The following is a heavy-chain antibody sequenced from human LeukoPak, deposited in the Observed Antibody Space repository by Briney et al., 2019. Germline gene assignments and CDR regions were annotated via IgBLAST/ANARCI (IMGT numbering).Heavy chain of an antibody. CDR3: VEGRCDGGCHTREFDS. V-gene: IGHV3-9*01. J-gene: IGHJ4*02. CDR1: GFSFGDFA. CDR2: ISWNSGSL. Sequence: GGSLRLSCAASGFSFGDFAVHWVRQVPGKGLEWVSGISWNSGSLGYADSVRGRFTVSRDNANNFLYLQMNSLTPEDTALYYCVEGRCDGGCHTREFDSWGQGTLVTVSS. D-gene: IGHD2-21*02.